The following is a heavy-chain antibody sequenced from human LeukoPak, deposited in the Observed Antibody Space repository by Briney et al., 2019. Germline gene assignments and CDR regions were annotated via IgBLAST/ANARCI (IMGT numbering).Heavy chain of an antibody. Sequence: PGGSLRLSCAASGFTFSSYWIHWVRQAPGKGLVWVSHINSDGSATNYADSVKGRFTISRDNAKNTLYLQMNSLRAEDTAVYYCAKSLGAPDDYWGQGTLVTVSS. CDR2: INSDGSAT. CDR1: GFTFSSYW. J-gene: IGHJ4*02. D-gene: IGHD1-26*01. V-gene: IGHV3-74*01. CDR3: AKSLGAPDDY.